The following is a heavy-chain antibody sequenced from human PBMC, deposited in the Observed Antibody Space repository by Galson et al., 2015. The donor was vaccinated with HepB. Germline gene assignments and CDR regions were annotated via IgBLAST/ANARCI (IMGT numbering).Heavy chain of an antibody. CDR2: INHSGST. CDR1: GGSFSGYY. D-gene: IGHD2-2*01. V-gene: IGHV4-34*01. Sequence: SETLSLTCAVYGGSFSGYYWSWIRQPPGKGLEWIGEINHSGSTNYNPSLKSRVTISVDTSKNQFSLKLSSVTAADTAVYYCARRVHPAGGYQPLLGHAFDIWGQGTMVTVSS. CDR3: ARRVHPAGGYQPLLGHAFDI. J-gene: IGHJ3*02.